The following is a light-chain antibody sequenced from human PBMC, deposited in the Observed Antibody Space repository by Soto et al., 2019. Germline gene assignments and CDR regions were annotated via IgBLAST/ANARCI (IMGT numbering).Light chain of an antibody. CDR3: QQYNTWTGT. Sequence: EIVMTQSPATLSVSPGERITLSCMASQSVSRNLAWYQRKPGQPPRLVIYDASTRATGIPARFSGSGSGTEFTLTIGSLQSEDFAVYHCQQYNTWTGTFGQGTKVEIK. CDR1: QSVSRN. V-gene: IGKV3-15*01. J-gene: IGKJ1*01. CDR2: DAS.